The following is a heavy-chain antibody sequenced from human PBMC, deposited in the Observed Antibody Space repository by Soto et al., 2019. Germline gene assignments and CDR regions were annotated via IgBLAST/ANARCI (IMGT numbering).Heavy chain of an antibody. J-gene: IGHJ6*02. CDR1: GGSISSSSYY. V-gene: IGHV4-39*01. Sequence: SETLSLTCTVAGGSISSSSYYWGWIRQPPGQGLEWFGCIYYSGSTSYNPSLKRRVTISVDMSKNQFSLKLSSVTAADTAVYYCARQDPVFGSGSPPPNYGMDVWGQGTTVT. CDR3: ARQDPVFGSGSPPPNYGMDV. CDR2: IYYSGST. D-gene: IGHD3-10*01.